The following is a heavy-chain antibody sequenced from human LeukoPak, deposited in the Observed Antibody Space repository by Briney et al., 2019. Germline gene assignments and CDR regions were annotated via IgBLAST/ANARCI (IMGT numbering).Heavy chain of an antibody. J-gene: IGHJ6*04. Sequence: SETLSLTCAVYGGSFSGYYWSWIRQPPGKGLEWIGEINHSGSTNYNPSLKSRVTISVDTSKNQFSLKLSSVTAADTAVYYCARARCSSTSCYIDYYYGMDVWGKGTTVTVSS. CDR1: GGSFSGYY. V-gene: IGHV4-34*01. CDR3: ARARCSSTSCYIDYYYGMDV. D-gene: IGHD2-2*02. CDR2: INHSGST.